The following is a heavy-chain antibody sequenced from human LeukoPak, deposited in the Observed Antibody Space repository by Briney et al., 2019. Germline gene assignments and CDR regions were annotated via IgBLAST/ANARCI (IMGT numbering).Heavy chain of an antibody. Sequence: SETLSLTCTVSGGSISSSSYYWGWIRQPPGKGLEWIGSIYYSGSTYYNPSLKSRVTISVDTSKNQFSLKLSSVTAADTAVYYCARQVHYGFVRWFDPWGQGTLVTVSS. CDR1: GGSISSSSYY. D-gene: IGHD3-10*01. CDR3: ARQVHYGFVRWFDP. V-gene: IGHV4-39*01. J-gene: IGHJ5*02. CDR2: IYYSGST.